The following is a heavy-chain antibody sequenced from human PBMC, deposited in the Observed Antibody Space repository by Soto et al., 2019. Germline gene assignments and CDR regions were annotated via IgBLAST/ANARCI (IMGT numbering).Heavy chain of an antibody. CDR3: ASHVPFDWLSRAFDY. CDR1: GFTFSDYY. V-gene: IGHV3-11*01. J-gene: IGHJ4*02. Sequence: GGSLRLSCAASGFTFSDYYMSWIRQAPGKGLEWVSYISSSGSTIYYADSVKGRFTISRDNAKNSLYLQMNSLRAEDTAVYYCASHVPFDWLSRAFDYWGQGTLVTVSS. CDR2: ISSSGSTI. D-gene: IGHD3-9*01.